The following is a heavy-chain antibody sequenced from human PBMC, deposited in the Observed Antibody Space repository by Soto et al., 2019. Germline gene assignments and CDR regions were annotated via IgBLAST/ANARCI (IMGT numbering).Heavy chain of an antibody. CDR2: IYYSGST. CDR3: ARESSGLPYYGVDV. CDR1: GGSISSYY. V-gene: IGHV4-59*01. Sequence: SETLSLTCTVSGGSISSYYWSWIRQPPGKGLEWIGYIYYSGSTNYNPSLKSRVTISVDTSKNQFSLKLSSVTAADTAVYYCARESSGLPYYGVDVWGQGTTVTVSS. J-gene: IGHJ6*02. D-gene: IGHD5-18*01.